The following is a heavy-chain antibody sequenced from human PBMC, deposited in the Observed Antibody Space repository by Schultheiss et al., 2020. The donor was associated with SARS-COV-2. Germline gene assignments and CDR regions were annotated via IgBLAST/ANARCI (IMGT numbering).Heavy chain of an antibody. D-gene: IGHD2-15*01. CDR3: ASTSDIVVALAST. J-gene: IGHJ1*01. CDR2: MYYTDNT. V-gene: IGHV4-59*05. Sequence: SETLSLTCTVSGGSISSYYWSWIRQPPGKGLEWIGSMYYTDNTYYNPPLKSRVTISADTSKNQFSLKLRSVTATDTAVYYCASTSDIVVALASTWGQGTLVTVSS. CDR1: GGSISSYY.